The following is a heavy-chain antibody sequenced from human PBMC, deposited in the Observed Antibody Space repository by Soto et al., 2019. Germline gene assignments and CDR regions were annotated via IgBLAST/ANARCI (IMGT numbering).Heavy chain of an antibody. CDR3: AHSSQTAMASPLDY. V-gene: IGHV4-59*08. Sequence: PSETLSLTCTVSGGSISSYYWSWIRQPPGKGLEWIGYIYYSGSTNYNPSLKSRVTISVDTSKNQFSLKLSSVTAADTAVYYCAHSSQTAMASPLDYWGQGTLVTVSS. J-gene: IGHJ4*02. CDR1: GGSISSYY. D-gene: IGHD5-18*01. CDR2: IYYSGST.